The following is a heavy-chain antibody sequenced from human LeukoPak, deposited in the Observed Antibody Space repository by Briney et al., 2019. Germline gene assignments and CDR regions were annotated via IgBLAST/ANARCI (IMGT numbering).Heavy chain of an antibody. V-gene: IGHV3-7*01. CDR2: IKQDGSEK. D-gene: IGHD3-10*01. J-gene: IGHJ6*02. CDR3: ARLPHYYGSGSYYPYYYGMDV. CDR1: GFTFSSYW. Sequence: PGGSLRLSCAASGFTFSSYWMSWVRQAPGKGLEWVANIKQDGSEKYYVDSVKGRFTISRDNAKNSLYLQMNSLRAEDTAVYYCARLPHYYGSGSYYPYYYGMDVWGQGTTVTVSS.